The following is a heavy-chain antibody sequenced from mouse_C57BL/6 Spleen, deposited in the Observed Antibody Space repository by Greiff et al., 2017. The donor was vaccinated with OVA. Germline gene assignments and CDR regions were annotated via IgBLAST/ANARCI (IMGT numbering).Heavy chain of an antibody. V-gene: IGHV1-54*01. D-gene: IGHD1-1*01. CDR3: ARSGVLLRSKGYFDY. CDR1: GYAFTNYL. CDR2: INPGSGGT. J-gene: IGHJ2*01. Sequence: QVHVKQSGAELVRPGTSVKVSCKASGYAFTNYLIEWVKQRPGQGLEWIGVINPGSGGTNYNEKFKGKATLTADKSSSTAYMQLSSLTSEDSAVYFCARSGVLLRSKGYFDYWGQGTTLTVSS.